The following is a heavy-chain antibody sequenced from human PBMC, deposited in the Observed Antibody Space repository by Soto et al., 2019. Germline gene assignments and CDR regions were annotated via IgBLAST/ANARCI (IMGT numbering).Heavy chain of an antibody. CDR3: VAGTYYDFWSGYPKGFDY. J-gene: IGHJ4*02. V-gene: IGHV1-46*01. D-gene: IGHD3-3*01. CDR1: GYTFTSYY. Sequence: EASVKVSCKASGYTFTSYYMHWVRQAPGQGLEWMGIINPSGGSTSYAQKFQGRVTMTRDTSTSTVYMELSSLRSEDTAVYYCVAGTYYDFWSGYPKGFDYWGQGTLVTVSS. CDR2: INPSGGST.